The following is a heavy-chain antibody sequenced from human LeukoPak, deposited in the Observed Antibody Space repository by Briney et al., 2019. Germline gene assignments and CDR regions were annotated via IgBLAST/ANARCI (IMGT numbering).Heavy chain of an antibody. Sequence: QPGGSLRLSCAASGFTFSSYAMSWVRQAPGKGLEWVSAISGSGGSTYYADSVKGRFTISRDNSKNTLYLQMNSLRAEDTAAYYCAKDVYYYGSGSYYNPFDYWGQGTLVTVSS. CDR1: GFTFSSYA. J-gene: IGHJ4*02. V-gene: IGHV3-23*01. D-gene: IGHD3-10*01. CDR3: AKDVYYYGSGSYYNPFDY. CDR2: ISGSGGST.